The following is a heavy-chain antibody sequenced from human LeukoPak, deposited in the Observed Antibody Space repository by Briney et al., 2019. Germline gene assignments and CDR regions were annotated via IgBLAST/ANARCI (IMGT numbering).Heavy chain of an antibody. Sequence: GASVKVSCKASGYTFTSYYMHWVRQAPGQGLEWMGMINPSGGSTSYAQKFQGRVTMTRDTSTSTVYMELSSLRSEDTAVYYCASNIGRYSGSLWCFDYWGQGTLVTVSS. V-gene: IGHV1-46*01. CDR1: GYTFTSYY. J-gene: IGHJ4*02. CDR3: ASNIGRYSGSLWCFDY. CDR2: INPSGGST. D-gene: IGHD1-26*01.